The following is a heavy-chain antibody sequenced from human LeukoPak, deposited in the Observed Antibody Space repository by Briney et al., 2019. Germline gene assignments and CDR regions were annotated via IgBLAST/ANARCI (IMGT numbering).Heavy chain of an antibody. CDR1: GYTFTSYG. CDR3: ARDRVRLDTAMVTLSN. CDR2: ISAYNGNT. J-gene: IGHJ4*02. D-gene: IGHD5-18*01. Sequence: ASVKVSCKASGYTFTSYGISWVRQAPGQGLEWMGWISAYNGNTNYAQKLQGRVTMTTDTSTSTAYMELRSLRSDGTAVYYCARDRVRLDTAMVTLSNWGQGTLVTVSS. V-gene: IGHV1-18*01.